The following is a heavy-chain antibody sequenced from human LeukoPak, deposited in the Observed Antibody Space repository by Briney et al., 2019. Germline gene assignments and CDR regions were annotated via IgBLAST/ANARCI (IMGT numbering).Heavy chain of an antibody. J-gene: IGHJ4*02. V-gene: IGHV3-7*01. CDR3: AKVDKAAADN. D-gene: IGHD6-13*01. Sequence: GGSLRLSCAASGFTFSSYWMTWVRQAPGKGLEWVANIKQDGSEKHYVDSVKGRFTIPRDNAKNSLYLQMNSLRAEDTAVYYCAKVDKAAADNWGQGTLVTVSS. CDR1: GFTFSSYW. CDR2: IKQDGSEK.